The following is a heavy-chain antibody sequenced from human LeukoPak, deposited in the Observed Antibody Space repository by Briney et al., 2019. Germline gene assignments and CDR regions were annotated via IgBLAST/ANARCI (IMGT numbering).Heavy chain of an antibody. CDR3: ARGSSSGRGALDY. V-gene: IGHV3-48*04. D-gene: IGHD6-6*01. CDR1: GFSLGSYS. CDR2: VSSGSSTT. Sequence: GGSLRLSCAASGFSLGSYSMNWVRQAPGKGLDWVSYVSSGSSTTYYADSVKGRFTISRDNAKNSLYLQMNSLRAEDTAVYYCARGSSSGRGALDYWGQGTLVTVSS. J-gene: IGHJ4*02.